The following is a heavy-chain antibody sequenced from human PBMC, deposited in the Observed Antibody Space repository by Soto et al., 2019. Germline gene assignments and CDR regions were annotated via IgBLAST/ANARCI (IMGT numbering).Heavy chain of an antibody. Sequence: QVQLVQSGAEVKKPGSSVKVSCKASGGTFSSYAISWVRQAPGQGLEWMGGIIPIFGTADYAQKFQGRVTITADESTSTGNRELSSLRSEDTAVYYCASHYDSSGYYSRGLDYWGQGTLVTVSS. D-gene: IGHD3-22*01. CDR3: ASHYDSSGYYSRGLDY. V-gene: IGHV1-69*12. CDR1: GGTFSSYA. CDR2: IIPIFGTA. J-gene: IGHJ4*02.